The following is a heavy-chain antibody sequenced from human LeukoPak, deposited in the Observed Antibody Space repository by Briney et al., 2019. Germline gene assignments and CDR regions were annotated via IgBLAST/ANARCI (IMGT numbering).Heavy chain of an antibody. Sequence: GGSLRLSCAASGFTFSSYWMSWVRQAPGKGLEWVATINEDGSKDYYLDSVKGRFIISRDNAKKSLYLQTTSLRVEDPAMYYCARGRLPQSYEGFKYWGHGIPVTVSS. CDR3: ARGRLPQSYEGFKY. CDR2: INEDGSKD. D-gene: IGHD4-11*01. V-gene: IGHV3-7*01. CDR1: GFTFSSYW. J-gene: IGHJ4*01.